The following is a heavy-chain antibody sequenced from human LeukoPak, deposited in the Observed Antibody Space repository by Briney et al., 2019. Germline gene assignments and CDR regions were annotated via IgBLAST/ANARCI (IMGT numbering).Heavy chain of an antibody. J-gene: IGHJ5*02. CDR3: ARDISTNRNWFDP. CDR2: INPNSGGR. Sequence: AASVKVSCKASGGTFSSYTISWVRQAPGQGLEWMGWINPNSGGRNYAQKFQGRVTMTRDTSISTAYMEVSRLRSDDTAVYYCARDISTNRNWFDPWGQGTLVSVSS. V-gene: IGHV1-2*02. D-gene: IGHD2-8*01. CDR1: GGTFSSYT.